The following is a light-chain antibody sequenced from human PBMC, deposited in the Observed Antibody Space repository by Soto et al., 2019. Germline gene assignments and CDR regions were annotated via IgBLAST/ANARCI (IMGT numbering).Light chain of an antibody. J-gene: IGKJ1*01. V-gene: IGKV1-39*01. CDR3: QQSYNFPRT. CDR2: SAY. CDR1: QSISNF. Sequence: DIQLTQSPSSLYASVGDRVTITCRASQSISNFLNWYQQKPGQAPKLLISSAYNVQSGVPSRFSGRGSGTEFTLTISGLQPENSASYCCQQSYNFPRTFGQGTKVEI.